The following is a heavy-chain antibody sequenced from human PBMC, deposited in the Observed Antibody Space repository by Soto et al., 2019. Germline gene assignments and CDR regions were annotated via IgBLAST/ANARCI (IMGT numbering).Heavy chain of an antibody. CDR1: GGTFDTYA. CDR3: ARDYVYYDSSGSQDYYGMDV. CDR2: ISAYNGNT. D-gene: IGHD3-22*01. Sequence: ASVKVSCKVSGGTFDTYAISWVRQAPGQGLEWMGWISAYNGNTNYAQKLQGRVTMTTDTSTSTAYMELRSLRSDDTAVYYCARDYVYYDSSGSQDYYGMDVWGQGTTVTVSS. J-gene: IGHJ6*02. V-gene: IGHV1-18*01.